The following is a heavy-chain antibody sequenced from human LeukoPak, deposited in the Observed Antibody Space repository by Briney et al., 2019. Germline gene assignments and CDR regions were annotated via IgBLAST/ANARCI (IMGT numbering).Heavy chain of an antibody. Sequence: SESLSLTCTVSGGSISSYYRSWIRQPPGQGLEWIGYIYYSGSTNYNPSLKSRVTISVDTSKNQFSLKLSSVTAADTAVYYCARDIGSGSYYPFDYWGQGTLVTVSS. V-gene: IGHV4-59*01. CDR3: ARDIGSGSYYPFDY. CDR1: GGSISSYY. J-gene: IGHJ4*02. CDR2: IYYSGST. D-gene: IGHD3-10*01.